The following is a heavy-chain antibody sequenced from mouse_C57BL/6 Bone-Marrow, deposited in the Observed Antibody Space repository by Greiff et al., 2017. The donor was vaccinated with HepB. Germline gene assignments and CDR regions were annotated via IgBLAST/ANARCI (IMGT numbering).Heavy chain of an antibody. Sequence: VQLQQPGAELVKPGASVKLSCKASGYTFTSYWMQWVKQRPGQGLEWIGEIDPSDSYTNYNQQFKGKATLTVDTSSSTAYMQLSSLTSEDSAVYYCATSWDNYFDYWGQGTTLTVSS. CDR3: ATSWDNYFDY. CDR2: IDPSDSYT. D-gene: IGHD4-1*01. CDR1: GYTFTSYW. J-gene: IGHJ2*01. V-gene: IGHV1-50*01.